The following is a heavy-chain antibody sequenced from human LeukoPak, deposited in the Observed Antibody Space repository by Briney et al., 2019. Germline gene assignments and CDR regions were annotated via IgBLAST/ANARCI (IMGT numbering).Heavy chain of an antibody. D-gene: IGHD4-17*01. Sequence: SETLSLTCIVSGGSISSSIYYWAWVRQPPGKGLEWIGTVFYNGATQYSPSLRSRVTISIDTSTNQFSLKLSSVTAADTAVYYCARVKGYGDYLAFDYWGQGTLVTVSS. CDR3: ARVKGYGDYLAFDY. CDR2: VFYNGAT. V-gene: IGHV4-39*07. CDR1: GGSISSSIYY. J-gene: IGHJ4*02.